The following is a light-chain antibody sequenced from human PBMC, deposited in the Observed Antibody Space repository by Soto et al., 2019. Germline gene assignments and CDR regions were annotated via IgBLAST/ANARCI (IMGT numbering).Light chain of an antibody. V-gene: IGKV3-20*01. CDR3: QQYGSSPPYT. J-gene: IGKJ2*01. Sequence: DMVLTQSPGTLSLSPGERATLSCRASRSFASSYLGWYQQKPGQAPRLLLYAASKRATGIPDRFSGSGSGTGFTLTINRLEPEDSAVYYCQQYGSSPPYTFGQGTKVDIK. CDR1: RSFASSY. CDR2: AAS.